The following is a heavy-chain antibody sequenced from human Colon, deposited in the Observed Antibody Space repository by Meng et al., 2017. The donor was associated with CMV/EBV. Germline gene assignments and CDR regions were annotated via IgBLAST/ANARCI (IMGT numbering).Heavy chain of an antibody. CDR3: ARALSGDGMDV. V-gene: IGHV3-21*01. CDR1: GFTFSSYS. D-gene: IGHD3-10*01. CDR2: ISGGGGSI. Sequence: GGSLRLSCATSGFTFSSYSMNWVRQAPGKGLEWVSSISGGGGSIWYADSMKGRFTVSRNNAKNSQYLQLNSLRAEDTAVYYCARALSGDGMDVWGQGTTVTVSS. J-gene: IGHJ6*02.